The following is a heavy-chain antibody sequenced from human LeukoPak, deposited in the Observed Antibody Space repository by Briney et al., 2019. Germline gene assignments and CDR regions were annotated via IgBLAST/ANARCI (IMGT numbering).Heavy chain of an antibody. V-gene: IGHV3-15*01. J-gene: IGHJ4*02. CDR1: GFTFSSDW. CDR3: TTTYLAPFDY. CDR2: IKSKTDGGTT. Sequence: GGSLRLSCAASGFTFSSDWMSWVRQAPGKGLEWVGRIKSKTDGGTTEYAAPVKGRFTISRDDSRNTLYLQMNSLKTEDTAVYYCTTTYLAPFDYWGQGTLVTVSS.